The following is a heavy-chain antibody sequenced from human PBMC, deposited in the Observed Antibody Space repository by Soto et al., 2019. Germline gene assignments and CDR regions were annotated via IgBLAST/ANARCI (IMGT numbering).Heavy chain of an antibody. CDR1: GYPVTAYY. CDR3: ARGGGVGVAGSAAFDM. V-gene: IGHV1-2*02. D-gene: IGHD3-3*01. CDR2: INPATGAA. J-gene: IGHJ3*02. Sequence: QLHLVQSGAVVKKPGASVTVSCSASGYPVTAYYMHWVRQAPGRGLEWMGGINPATGAAKYTQTFQGRVNMTRDTSTSTVFMELSGLTSEDPAAFYRARGGGVGVAGSAAFDMWGQGTLVTVSS.